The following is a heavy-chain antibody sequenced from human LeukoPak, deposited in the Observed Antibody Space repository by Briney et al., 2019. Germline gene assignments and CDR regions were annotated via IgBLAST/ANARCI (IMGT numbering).Heavy chain of an antibody. D-gene: IGHD4-17*01. J-gene: IGHJ3*01. CDR3: ARDPNGDYIGAFDF. Sequence: GGSLRLSCAASGFTLNNYAVMWVRQAQGQGLEWVSAITGGGRTYYADSVKGRFTISRDNSKNTLYLQMNRLRAEDTARYFCARDPNGDYIGAFDFLGQGTVVTVSS. CDR1: GFTLNNYA. CDR2: ITGGGRT. V-gene: IGHV3-23*01.